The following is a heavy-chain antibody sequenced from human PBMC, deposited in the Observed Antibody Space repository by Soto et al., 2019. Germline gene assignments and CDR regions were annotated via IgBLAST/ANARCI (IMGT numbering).Heavy chain of an antibody. V-gene: IGHV1-2*02. CDR1: GYTFTGYY. D-gene: IGHD6-13*01. Sequence: ASVKVSCKASGYTFTGYYMHWVRQAPGQGLEWMGWINPNSGGTNYAQKFQGRVTMTRDTSIGTAYMELSRLRSDDTAVYYCARDRRIAFYGMDVWGQGTTVTVSS. CDR2: INPNSGGT. CDR3: ARDRRIAFYGMDV. J-gene: IGHJ6*02.